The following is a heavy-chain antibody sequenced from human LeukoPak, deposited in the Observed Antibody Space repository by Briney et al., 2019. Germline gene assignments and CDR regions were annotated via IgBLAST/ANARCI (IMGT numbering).Heavy chain of an antibody. CDR3: ARDYSTGWHYFDK. CDR1: GFTFSSYS. V-gene: IGHV3-21*01. D-gene: IGHD6-19*01. CDR2: ISSSSYI. Sequence: PGGSLRLSCAASGFTFSSYSMNWVRQAPGKGLEWVSSISSSSYIYYPDSVTGRFTISRDNAKNSLYLPLNSLRAEDTAVYYCARDYSTGWHYFDKWGQGTLVTVSS. J-gene: IGHJ4*02.